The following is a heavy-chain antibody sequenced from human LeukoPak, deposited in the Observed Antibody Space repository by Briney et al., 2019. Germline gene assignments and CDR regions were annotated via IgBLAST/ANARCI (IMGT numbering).Heavy chain of an antibody. CDR2: IRYDGSNK. Sequence: GGSLRLSCAASGFTFSSYGMHWVRQAPGKGLEWVAFIRYDGSNKYYADSVKGRFTISRDNSKNTLYLQMNSLRAEDTAVYYCAKVGESVLDFDYWGQGTLVTVSS. D-gene: IGHD2-8*02. CDR1: GFTFSSYG. CDR3: AKVGESVLDFDY. V-gene: IGHV3-30*02. J-gene: IGHJ4*02.